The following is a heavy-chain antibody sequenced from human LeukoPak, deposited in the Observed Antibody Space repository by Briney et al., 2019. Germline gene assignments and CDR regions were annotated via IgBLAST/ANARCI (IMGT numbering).Heavy chain of an antibody. CDR3: ARGVQHFYNGYSNTKSYMDV. J-gene: IGHJ6*03. D-gene: IGHD6-13*01. CDR1: GFSFSDAW. Sequence: GGSLRLSCAASGFSFSDAWMSWVRQIPGKGLEWVGRIESKTDGGTTDYAAPVKGRFTISRDDPTNTLYLQMNSLRAEDTAVYYCARGVQHFYNGYSNTKSYMDVWGKGTTVTVSS. CDR2: IESKTDGGTT. V-gene: IGHV3-15*04.